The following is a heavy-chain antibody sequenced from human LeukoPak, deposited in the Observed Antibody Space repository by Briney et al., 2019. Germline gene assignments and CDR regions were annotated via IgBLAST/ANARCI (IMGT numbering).Heavy chain of an antibody. V-gene: IGHV1-2*02. CDR1: GYTFTGYY. Sequence: GASVKVSCKASGYTFTGYYMHWVRQAPGQGLEWMGWINPNSGGTNYAQKFQGRVTMTRDTSISTAYMELRRLRSDDTAVYYCASPEILTGNYSFDYWGQGTLVTVSS. CDR2: INPNSGGT. D-gene: IGHD3-9*01. J-gene: IGHJ4*02. CDR3: ASPEILTGNYSFDY.